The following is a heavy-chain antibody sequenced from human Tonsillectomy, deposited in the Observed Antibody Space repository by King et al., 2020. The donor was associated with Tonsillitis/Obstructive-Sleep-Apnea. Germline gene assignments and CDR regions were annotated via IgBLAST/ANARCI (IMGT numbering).Heavy chain of an antibody. J-gene: IGHJ3*02. Sequence: QLQESGPGLVKPSETLSLTCTVSGGSISSYYWSWIRQPPGKGLEGIGYIYHSGSTNYNPSLKSRVTISVDTSKNQFSLKLSSVTAADTAVYYCARDMVLEAGGDAFDIWGQGTMVTVSS. CDR2: IYHSGST. CDR3: ARDMVLEAGGDAFDI. CDR1: GGSISSYY. V-gene: IGHV4-59*01. D-gene: IGHD2-8*01.